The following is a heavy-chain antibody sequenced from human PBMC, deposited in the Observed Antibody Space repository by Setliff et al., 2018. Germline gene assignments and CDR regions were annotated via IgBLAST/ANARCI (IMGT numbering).Heavy chain of an antibody. V-gene: IGHV3-23*01. CDR2: IRSNGGAT. J-gene: IGHJ3*02. Sequence: GGSLRLSCEASGFTFSNYAMNWVRQAPGKGLEWVSGIRSNGGATYYAQSVKGRFTISRDNSKSTLYLELDSLRAEDTAIYYCAKDSTGRDAFDIWGHGTMVTVSS. CDR3: AKDSTGRDAFDI. CDR1: GFTFSNYA.